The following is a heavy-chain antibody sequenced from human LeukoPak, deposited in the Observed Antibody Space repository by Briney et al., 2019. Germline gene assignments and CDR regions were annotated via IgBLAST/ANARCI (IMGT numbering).Heavy chain of an antibody. CDR1: GGSISSSDYY. V-gene: IGHV4-39*01. Sequence: SETLSLTCTVSGGSISSSDYYWGWIRQPPGKGLEWIASIYYSGSTYYSPSLKSGVTISVDTSKNQFSLKLRSVTATDTAVYYCARGRTRGYTYGGCFDPWGQGTLVTVSS. D-gene: IGHD5-12*01. CDR3: ARGRTRGYTYGGCFDP. J-gene: IGHJ5*02. CDR2: IYYSGST.